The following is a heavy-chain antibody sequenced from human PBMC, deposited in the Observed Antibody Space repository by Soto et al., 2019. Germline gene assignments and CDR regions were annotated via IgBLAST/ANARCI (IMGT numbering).Heavy chain of an antibody. CDR1: GFTFTSYV. CDR3: AKGRSGGSLDWLDP. D-gene: IGHD2-15*01. Sequence: LRLSCAASGFTFTSYVMYWVRQAPGKGLEFVSSISSSGSGTYYADSVQGRFITARDNSKNTLYLQMNSLTAEDTAVYYCAKGRSGGSLDWLDPWGQGTLVTVSS. J-gene: IGHJ5*02. V-gene: IGHV3-23*01. CDR2: ISSSGSGT.